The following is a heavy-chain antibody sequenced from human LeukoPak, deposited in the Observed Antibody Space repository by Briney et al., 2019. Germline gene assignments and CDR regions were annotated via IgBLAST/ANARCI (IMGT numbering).Heavy chain of an antibody. CDR2: IISNSRYI. Sequence: GGSLRLSCAASGFTFSSYTMNWVRQAPGRGLEWGSSIISNSRYIHYADSVKGRFTISRDNAKNSLYLQMNSLRAEDTAVYYCAREDYGGNYDYWGQGTLVTVSS. CDR1: GFTFSSYT. J-gene: IGHJ4*02. CDR3: AREDYGGNYDY. D-gene: IGHD4-23*01. V-gene: IGHV3-21*01.